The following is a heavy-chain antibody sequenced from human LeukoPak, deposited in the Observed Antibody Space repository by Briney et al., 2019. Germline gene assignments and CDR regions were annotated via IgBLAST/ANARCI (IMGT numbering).Heavy chain of an antibody. CDR1: GFTFSSYA. CDR2: IVGSSGNT. V-gene: IGHV3-23*01. Sequence: PGGSLRLSCAASGFTFSSYAMSWVRQAPGKGLEWVSGIVGSSGNTYYADSVKGRFTISRDNSKNTLYLQMNSLRAEDTAVYYCAKDRAYCSSTSCHTYYFDYWGQGTLVTVSS. J-gene: IGHJ4*02. D-gene: IGHD2-2*02. CDR3: AKDRAYCSSTSCHTYYFDY.